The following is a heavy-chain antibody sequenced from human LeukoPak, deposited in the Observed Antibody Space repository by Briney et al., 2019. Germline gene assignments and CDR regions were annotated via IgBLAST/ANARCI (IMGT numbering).Heavy chain of an antibody. CDR2: MNPNSGNT. J-gene: IGHJ4*02. Sequence: GASVKVSCKASGYTFTSYDINWVRQATGQGLEWMGWMNPNSGNTGYAQKFQGRVTMTRNTSISRAYMELSSLRSEDTAVYYCARVIAAAAVISLRITGAFDYWGQGTLVTVSS. CDR1: GYTFTSYD. V-gene: IGHV1-8*01. CDR3: ARVIAAAAVISLRITGAFDY. D-gene: IGHD6-13*01.